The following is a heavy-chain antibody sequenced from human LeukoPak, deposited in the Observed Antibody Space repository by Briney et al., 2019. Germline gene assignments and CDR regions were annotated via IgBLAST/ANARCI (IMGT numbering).Heavy chain of an antibody. V-gene: IGHV3-21*01. CDR3: ARALTAARDY. D-gene: IGHD2-2*01. J-gene: IGHJ4*02. CDR1: GFTFSSYS. CDR2: ISSSGCYI. Sequence: GGSLRLSCAASGFTFSSYSMNWVRQAPGKGLEWVSSISSSGCYIYYADSVKGRFTISRDNAKNSLYLQMNSLRAEDTAVYYCARALTAARDYWGEGTLVTVSS.